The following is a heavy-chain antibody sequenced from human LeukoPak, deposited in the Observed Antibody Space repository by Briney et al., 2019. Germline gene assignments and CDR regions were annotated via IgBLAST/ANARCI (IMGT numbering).Heavy chain of an antibody. V-gene: IGHV1-2*02. D-gene: IGHD3-10*01. J-gene: IGHJ4*02. CDR3: VKPHYGSGTFLDYFDY. CDR1: GYTFTGYY. CDR2: INPNSGGT. Sequence: ASVRVSCTASGYTFTGYYMHWVRQAPGQGLEWMGWINPNSGGTNYAQKFQGRVTMTRDTSISTAYMELSRLRSDDTAVYYCVKPHYGSGTFLDYFDYWGQGTLVTVSS.